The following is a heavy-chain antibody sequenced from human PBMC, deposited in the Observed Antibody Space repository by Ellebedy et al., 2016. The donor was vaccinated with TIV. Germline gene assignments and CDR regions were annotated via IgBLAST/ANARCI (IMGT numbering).Heavy chain of an antibody. J-gene: IGHJ4*02. V-gene: IGHV3-9*01. CDR1: GFTFSSHS. D-gene: IGHD3-16*01. CDR3: AKDKFPSSIGPFDY. CDR2: ISWHSGDI. Sequence: SLKISCAASGFTFSSHSMNWVRQAPGKGPEWVSGISWHSGDIGYADSVKGRFTISRDNAENSLSLQMDSLKTEDTALYYCAKDKFPSSIGPFDYWGQGTLVTVSS.